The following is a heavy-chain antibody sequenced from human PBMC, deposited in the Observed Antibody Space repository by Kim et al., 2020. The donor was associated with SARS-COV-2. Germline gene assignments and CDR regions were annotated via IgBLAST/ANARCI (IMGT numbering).Heavy chain of an antibody. V-gene: IGHV1-2*02. CDR1: GYTFTGYY. J-gene: IGHJ3*02. CDR2: INPNSGGT. Sequence: ASVKVSCKASGYTFTGYYMHWVRQAPGQGLEWMGWINPNSGGTNYAQKFQGRVTMTRDTSISTAYMELSRLRSDDTAVYYCARSSFVLRFLEWLTDAFDIWGQGTMVTVSS. D-gene: IGHD3-3*01. CDR3: ARSSFVLRFLEWLTDAFDI.